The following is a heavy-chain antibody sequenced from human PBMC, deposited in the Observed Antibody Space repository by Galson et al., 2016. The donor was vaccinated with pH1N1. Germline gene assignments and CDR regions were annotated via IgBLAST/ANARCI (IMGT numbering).Heavy chain of an antibody. CDR2: IDWDDDK. J-gene: IGHJ5*02. CDR1: GFSLSTSGMS. Sequence: PALVKPTQTLTLTCTFSGFSLSTSGMSVSWIRQPPGKALEWLALIDWDDDKYYSTSLKTRLTISKDTSKNQVVLTMTNMDPVDTATYYRARVRFLEWGRWFDPWGQGTLVTVSS. D-gene: IGHD3-3*01. V-gene: IGHV2-70*01. CDR3: ARVRFLEWGRWFDP.